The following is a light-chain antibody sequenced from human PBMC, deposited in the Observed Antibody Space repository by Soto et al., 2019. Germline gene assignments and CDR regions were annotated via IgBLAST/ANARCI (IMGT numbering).Light chain of an antibody. Sequence: QSVLTQPASVSGSPGQSITISCTGTRDDVGGYNYVSWYQQYPGKAPKLMIYEVSYRPSGVSNRFSGSRSGHTASLSISGLQAEDEADYYCSAYTNIDTLVFGGGTKLTVL. CDR1: RDDVGGYNY. CDR2: EVS. CDR3: SAYTNIDTLV. J-gene: IGLJ3*02. V-gene: IGLV2-14*01.